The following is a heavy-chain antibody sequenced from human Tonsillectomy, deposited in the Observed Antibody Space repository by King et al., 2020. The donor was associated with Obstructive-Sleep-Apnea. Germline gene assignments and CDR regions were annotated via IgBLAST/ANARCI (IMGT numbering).Heavy chain of an antibody. CDR1: GFSFSSYA. Sequence: VQLVESGGGVVQPGRSLRLSCAVSGFSFSSYAMHWVRQAPGKGLEWVAVISYDGSNKHYADSVKGRFTISRDNSKNTLYLQMNSLRAEDTAVYYCARRRVRGATYYYGMDVWGQRPTVTVPS. CDR3: ARRRVRGATYYYGMDV. V-gene: IGHV3-30-3*01. CDR2: ISYDGSNK. D-gene: IGHD3-10*01. J-gene: IGHJ6*02.